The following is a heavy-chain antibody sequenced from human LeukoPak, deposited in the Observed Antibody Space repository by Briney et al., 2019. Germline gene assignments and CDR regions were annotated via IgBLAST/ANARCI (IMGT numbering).Heavy chain of an antibody. V-gene: IGHV3-48*04. Sequence: GGSLRLSCAASGFTFSSYSMNWVRQAPGQGLEWVSYTSSSSGTIYYADSVKGRFTTSRDDAKNSLYLQMNSLRAEDTAVYYCARGRINYRSDDWLDPWGQGTLVTVSS. D-gene: IGHD3-10*01. CDR2: TSSSSGTI. CDR3: ARGRINYRSDDWLDP. CDR1: GFTFSSYS. J-gene: IGHJ5*02.